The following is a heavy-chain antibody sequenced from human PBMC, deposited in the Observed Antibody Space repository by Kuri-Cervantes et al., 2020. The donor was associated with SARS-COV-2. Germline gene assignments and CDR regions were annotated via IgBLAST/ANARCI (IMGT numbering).Heavy chain of an antibody. J-gene: IGHJ6*02. CDR2: IHPGDSDT. CDR3: ARLPPNCSGGSCYDGYYYYGMDV. CDR1: GYSFTSYW. V-gene: IGHV5-51*01. Sequence: GGSLRLSCKGSGYSFTSYWIGWVRQMPGKGLERMGIIHPGDSDTRYSPSFQGQVTISADKSISTAYLQWSSLKASDTAMYYCARLPPNCSGGSCYDGYYYYGMDVWGQGTTVTVSS. D-gene: IGHD2-15*01.